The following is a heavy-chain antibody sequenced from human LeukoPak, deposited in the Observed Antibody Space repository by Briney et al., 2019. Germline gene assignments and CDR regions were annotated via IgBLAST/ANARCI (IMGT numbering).Heavy chain of an antibody. CDR2: INHSGST. CDR3: ARHTGSGSYVQHDPKYNWFDP. V-gene: IGHV4-34*01. D-gene: IGHD3-10*01. Sequence: SETLSLTCGVYGGSFSANYWSWIRQPPGKGLEWIGEINHSGSTNYNPSLKSRVTISVDTSKNQFSLKLSSVTAADTAVYYCARHTGSGSYVQHDPKYNWFDPWGQGTLVTVSS. CDR1: GGSFSANY. J-gene: IGHJ5*02.